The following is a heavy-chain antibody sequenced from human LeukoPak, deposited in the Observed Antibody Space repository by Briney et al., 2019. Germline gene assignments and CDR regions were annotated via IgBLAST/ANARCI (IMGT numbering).Heavy chain of an antibody. CDR3: ARGALHVFDY. CDR2: ISTSGSTT. V-gene: IGHV3-48*03. Sequence: GGSLRLSCAASGFTFSDYEINWVRQAPGKGLEWVSCISTSGSTTYYADSVKGRFTISRVNAKNSLFLQMNTLTAEDTAVYYCARGALHVFDYWGQGTPVTVSS. D-gene: IGHD3-10*02. J-gene: IGHJ4*02. CDR1: GFTFSDYE.